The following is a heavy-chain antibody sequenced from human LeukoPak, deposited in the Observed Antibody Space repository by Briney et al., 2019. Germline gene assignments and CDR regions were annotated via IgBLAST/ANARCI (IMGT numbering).Heavy chain of an antibody. V-gene: IGHV3-15*01. D-gene: IGHD4-17*01. Sequence: GGSLILSCAASRFTFSNAWMSWVRQAPGKGLEWVGHIKGKTDGGTTDYAAPVKGRFTISRDDSKNTLYLQMNSLRTEDTAVYYCTTDRDYGDYPEYYFDYWGQGTLVTVSS. CDR3: TTDRDYGDYPEYYFDY. J-gene: IGHJ4*02. CDR2: IKGKTDGGTT. CDR1: RFTFSNAW.